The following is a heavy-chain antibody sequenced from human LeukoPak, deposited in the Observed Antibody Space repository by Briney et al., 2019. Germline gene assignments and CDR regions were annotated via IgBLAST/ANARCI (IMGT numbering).Heavy chain of an antibody. Sequence: SETLSLTCTVSGGSISSYYWSWIRQPAGKGLEWIGRIYTSGSTNYNPSLKSRVTMSVDTSKNQFSLKLSSVTAADTAVYYCARGVGSSSWYGGYYYYYYMDVWGKGTTVTVSS. J-gene: IGHJ6*03. CDR3: ARGVGSSSWYGGYYYYYYMDV. D-gene: IGHD6-13*01. CDR2: IYTSGST. V-gene: IGHV4-4*07. CDR1: GGSISSYY.